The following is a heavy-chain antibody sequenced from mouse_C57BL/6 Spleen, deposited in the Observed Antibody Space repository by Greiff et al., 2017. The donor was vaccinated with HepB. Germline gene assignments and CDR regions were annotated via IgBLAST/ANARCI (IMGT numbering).Heavy chain of an antibody. Sequence: VQLQQPGAELVKPGASVKLSCKASGYTFTSYWMHWVKQRPGQGLEWIGMIHPNSGSTNYNEKFKSKATLTVDKSSSTAYMQLSSLTSEDSAVYYCASPYESGYYAMDYWGQGTSVTVSS. CDR3: ASPYESGYYAMDY. D-gene: IGHD2-3*01. CDR2: IHPNSGST. CDR1: GYTFTSYW. V-gene: IGHV1-64*01. J-gene: IGHJ4*01.